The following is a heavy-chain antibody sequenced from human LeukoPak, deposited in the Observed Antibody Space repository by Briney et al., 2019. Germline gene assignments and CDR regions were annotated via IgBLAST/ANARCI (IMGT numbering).Heavy chain of an antibody. CDR1: GYTFSNYA. Sequence: ASLKVSCKASGYTFSNYAINWVRQAPGQGLEWMGGIIPILRTPSYAEKFQGRVTITTDESTSTAHMELSGLRSEDTAVYYCTRGSDSYYYYSMDVWGRGTTVIVPS. J-gene: IGHJ6*03. CDR3: TRGSDSYYYYSMDV. V-gene: IGHV1-69*05. CDR2: IIPILRTP.